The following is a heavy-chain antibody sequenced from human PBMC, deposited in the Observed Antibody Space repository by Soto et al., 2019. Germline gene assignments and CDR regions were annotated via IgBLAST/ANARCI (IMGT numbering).Heavy chain of an antibody. CDR1: GGSISSYY. CDR2: IYYSGST. Sequence: PSETLSLTCTVSGGSISSYYWSWIRQPPGKGLEWIGYIYYSGSTNYNPSLKSRVTISVDTSKNQFSLKLSSVTAADTAIYYCARGFYDREGYSKPFDNWGQGTLVTVSS. V-gene: IGHV4-59*08. J-gene: IGHJ4*02. CDR3: ARGFYDREGYSKPFDN. D-gene: IGHD3-22*01.